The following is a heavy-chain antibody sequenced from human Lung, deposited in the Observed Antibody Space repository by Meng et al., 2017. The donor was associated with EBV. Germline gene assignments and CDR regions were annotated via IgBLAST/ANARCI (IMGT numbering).Heavy chain of an antibody. V-gene: IGHV4-31*01. Sequence: QVQLQESGPGLVKPSQTLSLTCTVSCGSISSGGHYWSWIRQHPGKSLEWIGYIYYSGSTYYNPSLKSLVSISVDTSNNQFSLKLSSVTAADTAVYYCARAVGTGYFDYWGQGTLVTVSS. J-gene: IGHJ4*02. CDR3: ARAVGTGYFDY. D-gene: IGHD3-10*01. CDR1: CGSISSGGHY. CDR2: IYYSGST.